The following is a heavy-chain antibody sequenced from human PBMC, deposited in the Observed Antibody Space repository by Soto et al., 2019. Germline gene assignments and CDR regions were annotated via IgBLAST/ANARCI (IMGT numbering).Heavy chain of an antibody. CDR3: AKDWDTNYPDYYFDF. CDR2: ISGSGIDI. D-gene: IGHD4-4*01. CDR1: GFAFSSYY. V-gene: IGHV3-21*01. Sequence: PGGSLRLSCAASGFAFSSYYMNWVRQAPGRGLEWVSSISGSGIDIHFTDSGKGRFTISRDNAKNSLYLQMNSLRAEDTAIYYCAKDWDTNYPDYYFDFWGQGTQVTVSS. J-gene: IGHJ4*02.